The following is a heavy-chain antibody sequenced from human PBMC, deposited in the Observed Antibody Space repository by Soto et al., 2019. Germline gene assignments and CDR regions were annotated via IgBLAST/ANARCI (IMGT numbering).Heavy chain of an antibody. CDR3: ARITGRHLDY. CDR2: VDYSGTA. D-gene: IGHD1-20*01. CDR1: SGSISVTNVF. V-gene: IGHV4-39*01. Sequence: ETLSLTCTVSSGSISVTNVFWGWVRQPPGKGLEWIGNVDYSGTAYFSPSLATRVTFHVDTSKNQFSLTLYSVTAADTAVYYCARITGRHLDYWGQGILVTVS. J-gene: IGHJ4*02.